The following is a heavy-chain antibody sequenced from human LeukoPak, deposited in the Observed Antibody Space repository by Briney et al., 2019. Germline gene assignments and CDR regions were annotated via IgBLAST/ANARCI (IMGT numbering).Heavy chain of an antibody. CDR3: ARDIGDYGWFDP. Sequence: SETLSLTCTVSRGSISSCGYYWSWLRHPPGEGLEWIGYIYYSGSTYYNPTLKSRVTISVDTAKNQFSLKLSSVTAADTAVYYWARDIGDYGWFDPGGQGTLVTVSS. J-gene: IGHJ5*02. D-gene: IGHD3-16*01. CDR2: IYYSGST. V-gene: IGHV4-31*03. CDR1: RGSISSCGYY.